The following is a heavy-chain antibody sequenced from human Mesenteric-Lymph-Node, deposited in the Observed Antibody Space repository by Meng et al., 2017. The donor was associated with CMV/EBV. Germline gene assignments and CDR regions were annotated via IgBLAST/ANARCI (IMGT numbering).Heavy chain of an antibody. J-gene: IGHJ4*02. V-gene: IGHV4-34*01. CDR1: GGSFSGYY. Sequence: GGSFSGYYLSWIRQPPGKGLEWIGEINHSGSTNYNPSLKSRVTISVDTSKNQFSLKLSSVTAADTAVYYCARIGDLFWSGYYNYFDYWGQGTLVTVSS. CDR3: ARIGDLFWSGYYNYFDY. D-gene: IGHD3-3*01. CDR2: INHSGST.